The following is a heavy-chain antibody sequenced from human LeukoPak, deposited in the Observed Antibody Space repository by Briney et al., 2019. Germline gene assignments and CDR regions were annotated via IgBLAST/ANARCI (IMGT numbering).Heavy chain of an antibody. D-gene: IGHD3-22*01. CDR2: IIPIFGIA. Sequence: SVNVSCKASGGTFSSYAISWVRQAPGQGLKWMGRIIPIFGIANYAQKFQGRVTITADKSTSTAYMELSSLRSEDTAVYYCASGYYYDSSGYDLESYFDYWGQGTLVTVSS. J-gene: IGHJ4*02. CDR1: GGTFSSYA. CDR3: ASGYYYDSSGYDLESYFDY. V-gene: IGHV1-69*04.